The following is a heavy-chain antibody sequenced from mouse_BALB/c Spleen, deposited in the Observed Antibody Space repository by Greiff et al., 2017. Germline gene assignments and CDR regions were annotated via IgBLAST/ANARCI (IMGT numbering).Heavy chain of an antibody. Sequence: VHVKQSGPELVKPGASVKMSCKASGYTFTSYVMHWVKQKPGQGLEWIGYINPYNDGTKYNEKFKGKATLTSDKSSSTAYMELSSLTSEDSAVYYCANLGWYFDVWGAGTTVTVSS. CDR1: GYTFTSYV. J-gene: IGHJ1*01. CDR3: ANLGWYFDV. V-gene: IGHV1-14*01. D-gene: IGHD3-3*01. CDR2: INPYNDGT.